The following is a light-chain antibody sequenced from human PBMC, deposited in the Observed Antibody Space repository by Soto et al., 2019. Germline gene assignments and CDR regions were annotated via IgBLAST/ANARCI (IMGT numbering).Light chain of an antibody. CDR3: QHYYTWPPAWT. V-gene: IGKV3D-15*01. Sequence: DIVMTQSPDILSVSPGQRVILSCTTSQSVDSSLAWYQQLPGQAPRLLIYDVAIRATGIPDRFSGSGSGTEFPLTISSLQSEDIAIYYCQHYYTWPPAWTFGQGTKVEIK. CDR2: DVA. CDR1: QSVDSS. J-gene: IGKJ1*01.